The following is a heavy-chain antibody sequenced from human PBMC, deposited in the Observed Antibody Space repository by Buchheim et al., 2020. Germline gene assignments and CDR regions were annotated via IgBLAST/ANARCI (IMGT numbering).Heavy chain of an antibody. CDR3: AACRLHAEYFQH. CDR2: IWYDGSNK. CDR1: GFTFSSYG. J-gene: IGHJ1*01. D-gene: IGHD6-25*01. Sequence: QVQLVESGGGVVQPGRSLRLSCAASGFTFSSYGMHWVRQAPGKGLEWVAVIWYDGSNKYYADSVKGRFTISRDNSKNTPYLQLNSLRAEDTAVYYCAACRLHAEYFQHWGQGTL. V-gene: IGHV3-33*01.